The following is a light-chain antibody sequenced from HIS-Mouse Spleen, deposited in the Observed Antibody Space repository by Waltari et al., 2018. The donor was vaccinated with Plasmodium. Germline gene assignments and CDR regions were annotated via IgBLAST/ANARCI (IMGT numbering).Light chain of an antibody. CDR3: QVWDSSSDHVV. CDR1: NIGSKS. J-gene: IGLJ2*01. Sequence: SYVLTQPPSVSVAPGKTARITCGGNNIGSKSVHWYQQKPGQAPLLVVYDDSDRPSGIPERCSGYNSGNTATLTISRVEAGDEADYYCQVWDSSSDHVVFGGGTKLTVL. V-gene: IGLV3-21*03. CDR2: DDS.